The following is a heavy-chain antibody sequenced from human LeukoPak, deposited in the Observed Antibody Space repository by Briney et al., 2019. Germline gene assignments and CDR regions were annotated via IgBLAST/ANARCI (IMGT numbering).Heavy chain of an antibody. D-gene: IGHD3-22*01. V-gene: IGHV3-11*01. Sequence: EGSLRLSCAASGFTFSDYYMSWIRQAPGKGLEWVSYISSSGSTIYYADSVKGRFTISRDNAKNSLYLQMNSLRAEDTAVYYCARDPPYYYDSSGPLDYWGQGTLVTVSS. CDR1: GFTFSDYY. CDR2: ISSSGSTI. CDR3: ARDPPYYYDSSGPLDY. J-gene: IGHJ4*02.